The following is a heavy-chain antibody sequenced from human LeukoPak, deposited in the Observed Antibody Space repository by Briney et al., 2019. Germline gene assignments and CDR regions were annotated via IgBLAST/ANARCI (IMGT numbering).Heavy chain of an antibody. D-gene: IGHD3-22*01. CDR2: VFYRGRT. CDR1: GASIDTTSYY. J-gene: IGHJ5*02. CDR3: ARTITMIPGPSRGWFDP. Sequence: SETLSLTCTVSGASIDTTSYYWGWIRQPPGKGLEWIGSVFYRGRTHYNPSLKSRVTISVDTSKNQFSLKLGSVTAADTAVYYCARTITMIPGPSRGWFDPWGQGTLVTVSS. V-gene: IGHV4-39*07.